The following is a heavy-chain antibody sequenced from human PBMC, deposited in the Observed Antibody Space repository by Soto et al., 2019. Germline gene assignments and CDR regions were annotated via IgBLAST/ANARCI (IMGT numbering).Heavy chain of an antibody. CDR1: GGTFSSYA. D-gene: IGHD2-8*01. V-gene: IGHV1-69*13. J-gene: IGHJ6*02. CDR2: IIPIFGTA. Sequence: SVKVSCKASGGTFSSYAISWVRQAPGQGLEWMGGIIPIFGTANYAQKFQGRVTITADESTSTAYMELSSLRSEDTAVYYCARDESMRRETDYYYGMDVWGQGTTVTVSS. CDR3: ARDESMRRETDYYYGMDV.